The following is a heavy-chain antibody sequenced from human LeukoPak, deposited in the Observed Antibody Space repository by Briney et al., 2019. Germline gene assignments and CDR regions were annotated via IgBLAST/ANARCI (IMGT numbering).Heavy chain of an antibody. J-gene: IGHJ6*03. CDR2: FYPGDSDT. D-gene: IGHD4-11*01. CDR3: ARLDYSNHPPDYYYYMDV. V-gene: IGHV5-51*01. CDR1: GYSFTSYW. Sequence: RGESLKISCKGSGYSFTSYWIGWVRQMPGKGLEWMGIFYPGDSDTRYSPSFQGQVTISADKSISTAYLQWSSLKASDTAMYYCARLDYSNHPPDYYYYMDVWGKGTTVTVFS.